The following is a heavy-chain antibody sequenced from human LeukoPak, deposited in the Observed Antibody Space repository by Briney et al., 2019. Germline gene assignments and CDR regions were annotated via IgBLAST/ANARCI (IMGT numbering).Heavy chain of an antibody. CDR3: ARSGTYPYNWFDP. Sequence: KFQGRVTMTRDTSISTAYMELTRLTSGDTAVYYCARSGTYPYNWFDPWGQGTLVTVSS. D-gene: IGHD1-26*01. J-gene: IGHJ5*02. V-gene: IGHV1-2*02.